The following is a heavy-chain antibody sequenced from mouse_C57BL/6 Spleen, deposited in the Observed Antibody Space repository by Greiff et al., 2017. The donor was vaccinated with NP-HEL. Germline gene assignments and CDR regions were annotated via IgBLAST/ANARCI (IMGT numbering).Heavy chain of an antibody. D-gene: IGHD3-3*01. CDR3: ARRGAGTGYFDV. Sequence: VKLQQPGAELVKPGASVKMSCKASGYTFTSYWITWVKQRPGQGLEWIGDIYPGSGSTNYNEKFKSKATLTVDTSSSTAYMQLSSLTSEDSAVYYCARRGAGTGYFDVWGTGTTVTVSS. CDR1: GYTFTSYW. CDR2: IYPGSGST. V-gene: IGHV1-55*01. J-gene: IGHJ1*03.